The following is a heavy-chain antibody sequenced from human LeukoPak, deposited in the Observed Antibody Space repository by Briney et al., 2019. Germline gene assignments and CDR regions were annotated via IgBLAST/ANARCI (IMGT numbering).Heavy chain of an antibody. Sequence: GRSLRLSCAASGFTFSSYGMHWVRQAPGKGLEWVAVIWYDGSNKYYADSVKSRFTISRDNSKNTLYLQMNSLRAEDTAVYYCARERWYGDYAGPYDAFDIWGQGTMVTVSS. J-gene: IGHJ3*02. CDR1: GFTFSSYG. CDR3: ARERWYGDYAGPYDAFDI. V-gene: IGHV3-30*19. D-gene: IGHD4-17*01. CDR2: IWYDGSNK.